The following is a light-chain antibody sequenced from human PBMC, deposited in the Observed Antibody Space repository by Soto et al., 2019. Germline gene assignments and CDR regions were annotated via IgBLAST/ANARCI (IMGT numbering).Light chain of an antibody. V-gene: IGKV3-15*01. CDR3: QQYDNWPPWT. Sequence: EIVMTQSPATLSVSPGERATLSCRASQSVRSNVAWYQQKPGQAPRLLIYGVSTRATGIPARFSGSGSGKEFTLTISSLQSEDFAVYYCQQYDNWPPWTFGQGTKVEIK. J-gene: IGKJ1*01. CDR2: GVS. CDR1: QSVRSN.